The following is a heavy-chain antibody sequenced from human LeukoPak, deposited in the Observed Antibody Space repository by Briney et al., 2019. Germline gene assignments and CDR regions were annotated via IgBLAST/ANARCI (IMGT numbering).Heavy chain of an antibody. V-gene: IGHV1-69*06. CDR3: ARSQPLAYFDL. Sequence: ASVKVSCKASGGNFNSYAISWVRQAPGQGLEWMGGIIPIFGTANYAQKFQGRVTITADKSTNTAYMELSSLRSEDTAVYYCARSQPLAYFDLWGRGTLVTVSS. CDR1: GGNFNSYA. J-gene: IGHJ2*01. CDR2: IIPIFGTA.